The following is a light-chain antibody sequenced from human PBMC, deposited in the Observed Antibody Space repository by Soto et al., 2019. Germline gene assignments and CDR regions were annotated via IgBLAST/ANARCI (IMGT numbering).Light chain of an antibody. Sequence: PATLSSKERERVTLSCRATQSVTYNLAWYQQKPGQAPRLLIYGASTRATGIPARFSGRGSGTEFTLTIICLQSADFALYYCQVSTYLRWTFAPGTKVDIK. CDR3: QVSTYLRWT. V-gene: IGKV3-15*01. J-gene: IGKJ1*01. CDR2: GAS. CDR1: QSVTYN.